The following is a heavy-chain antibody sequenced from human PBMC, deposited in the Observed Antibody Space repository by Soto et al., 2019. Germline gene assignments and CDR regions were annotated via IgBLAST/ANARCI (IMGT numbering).Heavy chain of an antibody. D-gene: IGHD2-15*01. J-gene: IGHJ4*02. V-gene: IGHV4-34*01. CDR1: GGSFSGYY. CDR3: AREDCSGGSCSRPVDY. Sequence: QVQLQQWGAGLLKPSETLSLTCAVYGGSFSGYYWSWIRQPPGKGLEWIGEINRSGSTNYNPSLKSRVTISVDTSKNQFSLKLSSVTAADTAVYYCAREDCSGGSCSRPVDYWGQGTLVTVSS. CDR2: INRSGST.